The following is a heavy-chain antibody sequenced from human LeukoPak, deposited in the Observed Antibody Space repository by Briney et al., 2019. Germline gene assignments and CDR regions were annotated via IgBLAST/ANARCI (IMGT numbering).Heavy chain of an antibody. CDR1: GGSISSGGYY. V-gene: IGHV4-30-2*01. J-gene: IGHJ4*02. Sequence: PSQTLSLTCTVSGGSISSGGYYWSWIRQPPGKGLEWIGYIYHSGSTYYNPSLKSRVTISVDRSKNQFSLKLSSVTAADTAVYYCASGDSSWAYWGQGTLVTVSS. CDR3: ASGDSSWAY. CDR2: IYHSGST. D-gene: IGHD6-13*01.